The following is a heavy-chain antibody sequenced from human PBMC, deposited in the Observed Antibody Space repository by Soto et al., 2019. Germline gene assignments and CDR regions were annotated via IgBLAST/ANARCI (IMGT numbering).Heavy chain of an antibody. CDR3: ARTIADTYYFDY. CDR2: IYYSGST. V-gene: IGHV4-61*08. CDR1: GGSINTAGDY. D-gene: IGHD6-13*01. J-gene: IGHJ4*02. Sequence: SETQSLTWTVSGGSINTAGDYWNWVRHNPGKGLEWIGYIYYSGSTNYNPSLKSRVTISVDTSKNQFSLKLSSVTAADTAVYYCARTIADTYYFDYWGQGTLVTVSS.